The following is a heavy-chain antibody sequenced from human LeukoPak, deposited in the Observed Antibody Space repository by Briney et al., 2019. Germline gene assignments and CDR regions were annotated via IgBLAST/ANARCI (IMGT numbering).Heavy chain of an antibody. V-gene: IGHV3-30*02. CDR3: AKDFTYAVAGRGDFDY. CDR2: IRFDGSNK. J-gene: IGHJ4*02. CDR1: GFTFSRYG. Sequence: GGSLRLSCAASGFTFSRYGMHWVRQAPGKGLGLVAFIRFDGSNKYYADSVKGRFTISRDNSKNTLHLQMSSLRGEDTAVYYCAKDFTYAVAGRGDFDYWGQGTLVTVSS. D-gene: IGHD6-19*01.